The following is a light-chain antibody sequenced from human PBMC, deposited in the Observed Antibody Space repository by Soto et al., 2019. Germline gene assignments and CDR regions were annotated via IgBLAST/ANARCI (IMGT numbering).Light chain of an antibody. CDR3: QQYNGYSRT. Sequence: DIQMTQSPSTLSASVGDRVTITCRASESMSNCLAWYQQKPGKAPKLLIYDVSSLESGVPSRFGGSGSETEFTLTISSLQPDDFATYYCQQYNGYSRTFGQGTKVDIK. CDR2: DVS. CDR1: ESMSNC. V-gene: IGKV1-5*01. J-gene: IGKJ1*01.